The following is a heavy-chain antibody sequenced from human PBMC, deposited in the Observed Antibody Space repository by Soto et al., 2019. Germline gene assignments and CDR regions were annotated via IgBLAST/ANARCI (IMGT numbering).Heavy chain of an antibody. J-gene: IGHJ6*02. Sequence: GESLKISCKGSGYKFNNYWTGWVRQLPGKGLEWMGIIYPADSDTRYRPSFQGQVNIAVDKSSNTAYLQWSSLQASDTARYYCARSVGGSTYYPGIDTRGQQTTLPISS. CDR2: IYPADSDT. CDR1: GYKFNNYW. V-gene: IGHV5-51*01. CDR3: ARSVGGSTYYPGIDT. D-gene: IGHD6-19*01.